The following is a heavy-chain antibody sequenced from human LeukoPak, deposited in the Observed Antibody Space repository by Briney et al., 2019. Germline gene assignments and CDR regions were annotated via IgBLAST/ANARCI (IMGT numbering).Heavy chain of an antibody. Sequence: PGGSLRLSCAASGFTFSSYAMSWVRQAPGKGLVWVSRINSDGSSTSYADSVKGRFTISRDNAKNTLYLQMNSLRAEDTAVYYCAMTYSNHGVYWGQGTLVTVSS. D-gene: IGHD4-11*01. CDR1: GFTFSSYA. V-gene: IGHV3-74*01. CDR2: INSDGSST. J-gene: IGHJ4*02. CDR3: AMTYSNHGVY.